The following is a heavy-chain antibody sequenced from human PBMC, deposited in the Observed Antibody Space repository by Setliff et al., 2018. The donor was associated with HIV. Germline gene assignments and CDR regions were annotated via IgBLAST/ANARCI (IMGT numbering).Heavy chain of an antibody. CDR2: ISVDSGDS. V-gene: IGHV1-18*01. D-gene: IGHD2-2*02. CDR1: GYTFRNQG. Sequence: ASVKVSCKASGYTFRNQGLSWVRQAPGQGPEWMGWISVDSGDSYYGQKFQDRVIMTADTSTNTAYMELSSLTSEDTAVYFCARSRYQLLYDMDVWGKGTTVTVSS. J-gene: IGHJ6*03. CDR3: ARSRYQLLYDMDV.